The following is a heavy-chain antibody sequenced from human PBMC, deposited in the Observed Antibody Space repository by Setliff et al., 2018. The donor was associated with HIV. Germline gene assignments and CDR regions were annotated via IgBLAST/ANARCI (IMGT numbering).Heavy chain of an antibody. CDR1: GFTFRNAW. CDR2: IKSKSDGGAV. J-gene: IGHJ4*02. D-gene: IGHD2-21*01. CDR3: TTGTRLVD. Sequence: PGGSLRLSCAASGFTFRNAWMSWVRQAPGKGLEWVGRIKSKSDGGAVHYAAPVKGRFTISRDDSQATLYLDMNSLTNEDTAMYYCTTGTRLVDWGQGALVTVSS. V-gene: IGHV3-15*06.